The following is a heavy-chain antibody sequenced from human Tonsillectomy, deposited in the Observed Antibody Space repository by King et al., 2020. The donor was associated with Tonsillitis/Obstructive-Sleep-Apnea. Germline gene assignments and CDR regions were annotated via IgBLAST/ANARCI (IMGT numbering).Heavy chain of an antibody. CDR2: ISSSSSYI. Sequence: VQLVESGGGLVKPGGSLRLSCAASGFTFSSYSMNWVRQAPGKGLEWVSSISSSSSYIYYADSVKGRFPISRDNAKNSLYLKMNSLRAEDTAVYYCASREKGYCTNGVCSNDAFDIWGQGTMVTVSS. V-gene: IGHV3-21*01. CDR3: ASREKGYCTNGVCSNDAFDI. J-gene: IGHJ3*02. CDR1: GFTFSSYS. D-gene: IGHD2-8*01.